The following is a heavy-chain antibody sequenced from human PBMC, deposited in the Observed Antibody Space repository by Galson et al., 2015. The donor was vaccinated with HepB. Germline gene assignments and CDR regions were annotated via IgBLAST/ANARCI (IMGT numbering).Heavy chain of an antibody. CDR2: FVPENGDT. J-gene: IGHJ3*01. Sequence: SVKVECKVYGYNLIELSIHGVRQAPGEGLECMGNFVPENGDTLLAQKFEGRVRMTEDRSSDTTYMELSSLRSEDTGVYFCATYLGSTGFDFWGQGTMVTVSS. D-gene: IGHD3-9*01. CDR3: ATYLGSTGFDF. CDR1: GYNLIELS. V-gene: IGHV1-24*01.